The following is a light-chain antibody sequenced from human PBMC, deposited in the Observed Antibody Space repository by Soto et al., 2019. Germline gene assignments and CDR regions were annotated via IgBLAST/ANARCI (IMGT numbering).Light chain of an antibody. CDR3: QSYDSSLSVHVV. Sequence: QAVVTQPPSVSGAPGQRVTISCTGSSSNIGAGYDVHWYQQLPGTAPKLLIYGNSNRPSGVPDRLSGSKSGTSASLAITGLQAEDEADYYCQSYDSSLSVHVVFGGGTKLTVL. V-gene: IGLV1-40*01. J-gene: IGLJ2*01. CDR2: GNS. CDR1: SSNIGAGYD.